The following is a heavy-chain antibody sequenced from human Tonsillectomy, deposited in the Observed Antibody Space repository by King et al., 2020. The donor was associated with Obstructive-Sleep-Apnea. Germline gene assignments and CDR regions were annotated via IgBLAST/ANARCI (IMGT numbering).Heavy chain of an antibody. V-gene: IGHV4-31*03. D-gene: IGHD3-16*02. CDR2: IYYSGST. Sequence: QLQLQESGPGLVKPSQTLSLTCTVSGGSINSGGYYWTWIRQPPGKGLEWIGNIYYSGSTSYNPSLKSRVTISVDTSKNQFSLKLNSVTAADTAVYYCAREADYDYVWGTFRLTDYYYHMDVWGQGTTVTVSS. CDR3: AREADYDYVWGTFRLTDYYYHMDV. CDR1: GGSINSGGYY. J-gene: IGHJ6*02.